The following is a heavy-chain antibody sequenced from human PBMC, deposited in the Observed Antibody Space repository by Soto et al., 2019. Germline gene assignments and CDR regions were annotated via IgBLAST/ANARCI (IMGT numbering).Heavy chain of an antibody. CDR2: IYYSGST. J-gene: IGHJ4*02. CDR1: VGSVSSGSYY. V-gene: IGHV4-61*01. Sequence: SETLSLTCTVSVGSVSSGSYYWSWIRQPPGKGLEWIGYIYYSGSTNYNPSLKSRVTISVDTSKNQFSLKLSSVTAADTAVYYCARDIGDGYTYFDYWGQGTLVTVSS. D-gene: IGHD5-12*01. CDR3: ARDIGDGYTYFDY.